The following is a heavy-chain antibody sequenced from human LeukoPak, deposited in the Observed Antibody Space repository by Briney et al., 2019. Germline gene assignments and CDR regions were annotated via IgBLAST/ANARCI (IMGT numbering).Heavy chain of an antibody. CDR2: IWYDGSNK. CDR1: GFTFSSYG. CDR3: AREAYYYDSSGYYWTYYFDY. V-gene: IGHV3-33*01. D-gene: IGHD3-22*01. Sequence: GGSLRLSCAASGFTFSSYGMHWVRQAPGKGLEWVAVIWYDGSNKYYADSVKGRFTISRDNSKNTLYLQMNSQRAEDTAVYYCAREAYYYDSSGYYWTYYFDYWGQGTLVTVSS. J-gene: IGHJ4*02.